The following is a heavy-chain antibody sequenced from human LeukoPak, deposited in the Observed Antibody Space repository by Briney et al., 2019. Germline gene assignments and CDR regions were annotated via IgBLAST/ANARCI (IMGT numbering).Heavy chain of an antibody. CDR2: ISGSGDTT. CDR3: AKDRASATYEYFQY. J-gene: IGHJ1*01. CDR1: GFTFSNYA. D-gene: IGHD3-10*01. Sequence: GGSLRLSCVASGFTFSNYAMSWVRQAPGKGLEWVSVISGSGDTTYSADSVKGRFTISRDNSKNTLYYQLDSLTAEDTAVYYCAKDRASATYEYFQYWGKGTQVTVSS. V-gene: IGHV3-23*01.